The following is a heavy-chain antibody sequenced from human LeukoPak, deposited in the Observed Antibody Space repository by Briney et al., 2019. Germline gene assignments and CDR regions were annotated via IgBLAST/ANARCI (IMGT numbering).Heavy chain of an antibody. J-gene: IGHJ6*02. Sequence: PGGSLRLSCAAFGFTFSSYAMRWVRQAPGKGLEWVSAINGSGGDTYYADSVKGRFTFSRDNSKNTLYLQMNSLRPEDPALYYCAKAVWFGEFDYYFFGLDVWGQGTTVTVSS. CDR1: GFTFSSYA. CDR2: INGSGGDT. D-gene: IGHD3-10*01. CDR3: AKAVWFGEFDYYFFGLDV. V-gene: IGHV3-23*01.